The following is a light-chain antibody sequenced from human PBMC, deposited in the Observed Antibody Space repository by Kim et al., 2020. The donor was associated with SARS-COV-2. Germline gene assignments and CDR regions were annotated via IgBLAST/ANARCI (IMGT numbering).Light chain of an antibody. V-gene: IGLV1-51*01. CDR3: ATWDSRLSVGV. Sequence: QSVLTQPPSMSAAPGHKVTISCSGRRSNIGNNPVSWYQQFPRRGPRRITYDNDKRPSGIPDRFSSSKAGTSATLGITGLRTGEEADYYCATWDSRLSVGVFGGGTKVTVL. CDR1: RSNIGNNP. CDR2: DND. J-gene: IGLJ3*02.